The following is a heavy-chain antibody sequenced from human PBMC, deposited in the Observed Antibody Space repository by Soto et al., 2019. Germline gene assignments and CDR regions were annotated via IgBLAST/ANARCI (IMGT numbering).Heavy chain of an antibody. CDR3: AIFLAKGSGYFYLYSLDY. CDR2: VYYSGSA. D-gene: IGHD3-3*01. V-gene: IGHV4-59*08. Sequence: SETLSLTCTVSGGSVSTSYWSWMRQPPGKGLEWIGYVYYSGSANSSPSLNSRVTISIDTSKNQFSLRLTSVTAADTAVYYCAIFLAKGSGYFYLYSLDYWGQGTLVTVSP. CDR1: GGSVSTSY. J-gene: IGHJ4*02.